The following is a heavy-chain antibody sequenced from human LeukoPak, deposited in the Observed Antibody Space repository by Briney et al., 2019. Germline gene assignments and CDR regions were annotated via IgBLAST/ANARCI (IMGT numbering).Heavy chain of an antibody. V-gene: IGHV1-46*01. CDR2: INPSGGST. J-gene: IGHJ4*02. Sequence: ASVKVSCKASGYTFTSYYMHWVRQAPGQGLEWMGIINPSGGSTSYAQKFQGRVTMTGDTSTSTVYMELSSLRSEDTAVYYCARAPDYYDSSGYFDYWGQGTLVTVSS. CDR1: GYTFTSYY. D-gene: IGHD3-22*01. CDR3: ARAPDYYDSSGYFDY.